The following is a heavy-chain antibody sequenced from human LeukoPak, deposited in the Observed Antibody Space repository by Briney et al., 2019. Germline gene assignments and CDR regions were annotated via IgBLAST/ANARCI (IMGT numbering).Heavy chain of an antibody. Sequence: GGSLRLSCVASGFTFSNYAMIWVRQAPGKGPKWVSAISAGGVSLFSGSGSAAYYADSVGGRFTISRDNSKNTLYLQMNSLRADDTAVYYCAKMSGVVWFGELRLPFDSWGQGTVVTVSS. CDR3: AKMSGVVWFGELRLPFDS. J-gene: IGHJ4*02. D-gene: IGHD3-10*01. CDR1: GFTFSNYA. V-gene: IGHV3-23*01. CDR2: ISAGGVSLFSGSGSAA.